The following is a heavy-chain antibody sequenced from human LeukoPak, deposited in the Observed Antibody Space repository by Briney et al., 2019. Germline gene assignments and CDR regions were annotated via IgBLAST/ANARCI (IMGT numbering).Heavy chain of an antibody. CDR3: ARVPCDGWLCEPGFDY. J-gene: IGHJ4*02. CDR1: GFSFTNHA. D-gene: IGHD3-16*01. CDR2: INSDGSST. V-gene: IGHV3-74*01. Sequence: PGGSLRLSCAASGFSFTNHAMSWVRQAPGKGLVWVSRINSDGSSTSYADSVKGRFTISRDNAKNTLYLQMNSLRAEDTAVYYCARVPCDGWLCEPGFDYWGQGTLVTVSS.